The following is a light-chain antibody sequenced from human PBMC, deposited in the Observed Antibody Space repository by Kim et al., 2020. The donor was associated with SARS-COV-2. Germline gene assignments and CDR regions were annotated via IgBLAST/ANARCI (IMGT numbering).Light chain of an antibody. CDR2: GKN. CDR3: NSRDSNNNVL. CDR1: SLRSYY. Sequence: SSELTQDPAVSVALGKTVRITCQGDSLRSYYATWYQQKPGQATILVIYGKNNRPSGIPDRFSGSSSGNTASLTITGTQAGDEADYYCNSRDSNNNVLFGGGTQLTVL. V-gene: IGLV3-19*01. J-gene: IGLJ2*01.